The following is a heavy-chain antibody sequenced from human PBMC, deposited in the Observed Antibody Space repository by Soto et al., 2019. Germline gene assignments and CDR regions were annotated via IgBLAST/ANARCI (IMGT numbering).Heavy chain of an antibody. CDR2: INGGNGET. D-gene: IGHD1-7*01. Sequence: QVQLVQSGAEETKPGASVKVSCKASGYTFTSYAMHWVRQAPGQSLEWMGWINGGNGETKYSQSFQGRVTINRDTSASTVYMELSSLRSEDTAVYYCARPMNYADYLDHWGQGTLVTVSS. CDR3: ARPMNYADYLDH. J-gene: IGHJ4*02. CDR1: GYTFTSYA. V-gene: IGHV1-3*05.